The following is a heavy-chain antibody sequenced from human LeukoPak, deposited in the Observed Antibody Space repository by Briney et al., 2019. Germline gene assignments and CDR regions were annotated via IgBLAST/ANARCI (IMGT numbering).Heavy chain of an antibody. D-gene: IGHD3-22*01. Sequence: PSETLSLTCTVSGGSISSSSYYWGWIRQPPGKGLEWIGSIYYSGSTYCNPSLKSRVTISVDTSKNQFSLKLSSVTAADTAVYYCARLYSSGYYYGYFDYWGQGTLVTVSS. CDR3: ARLYSSGYYYGYFDY. CDR1: GGSISSSSYY. CDR2: IYYSGST. J-gene: IGHJ4*02. V-gene: IGHV4-39*01.